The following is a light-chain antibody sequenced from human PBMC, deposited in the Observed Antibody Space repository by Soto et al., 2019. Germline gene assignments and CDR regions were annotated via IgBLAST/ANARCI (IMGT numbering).Light chain of an antibody. Sequence: EIVLTQSPGTLSLSPGERATLSCRASQSVSSFYLAWYQHKPGQAPRLLIYGASSRATGIPDRFSGSGSGTDFTLSISRLEPEDFAVYYCQQYVTSPGTFGQGTKVDIK. V-gene: IGKV3-20*01. CDR3: QQYVTSPGT. J-gene: IGKJ1*01. CDR1: QSVSSFY. CDR2: GAS.